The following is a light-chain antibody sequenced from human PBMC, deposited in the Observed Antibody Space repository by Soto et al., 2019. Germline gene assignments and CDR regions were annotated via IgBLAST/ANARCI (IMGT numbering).Light chain of an antibody. Sequence: EIVLKQSPGTLSLSPGERATLSCRASQSVTSDYLAWYQQKPGQAPRLLLYGASNRATGIPDRFSGSGSGTDFTLNINRLEPEDFAVYSCQQYGSSPYTFGQGTRLELK. J-gene: IGKJ2*01. V-gene: IGKV3-20*01. CDR2: GAS. CDR3: QQYGSSPYT. CDR1: QSVTSDY.